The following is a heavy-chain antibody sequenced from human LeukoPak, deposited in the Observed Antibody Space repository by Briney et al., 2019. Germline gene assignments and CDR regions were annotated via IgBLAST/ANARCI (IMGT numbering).Heavy chain of an antibody. Sequence: PSETLSLTGNFSTDSMTYIFWSWIRQPAGKGLEWIGRIYSSGSAHYNPSLKSRVTMSVDTSKNQFSLNLSSVTAADTAVYYCARDEFGDFQGFDYWGQGTRVTVSS. V-gene: IGHV4-4*07. D-gene: IGHD4-17*01. J-gene: IGHJ4*02. CDR3: ARDEFGDFQGFDY. CDR2: IYSSGSA. CDR1: TDSMTYIF.